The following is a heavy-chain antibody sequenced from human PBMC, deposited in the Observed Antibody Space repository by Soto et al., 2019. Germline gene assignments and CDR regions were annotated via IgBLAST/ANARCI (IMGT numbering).Heavy chain of an antibody. D-gene: IGHD3-10*01. Sequence: SETLSLTCNVSGGSISSGGYYWTWIRQHPGKGLEWIGNIHHSGSTFYNPSLKSRVSISVDTSKNQFSLKLSSVTAADTAVYFCVRGVLSWGQGTLVTISS. CDR3: VRGVLS. CDR1: GGSISSGGYY. CDR2: IHHSGST. J-gene: IGHJ1*01. V-gene: IGHV4-31*03.